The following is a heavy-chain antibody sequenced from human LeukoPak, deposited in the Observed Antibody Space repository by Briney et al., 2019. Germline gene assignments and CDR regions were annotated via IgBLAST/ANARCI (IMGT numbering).Heavy chain of an antibody. D-gene: IGHD2-21*01. V-gene: IGHV4-59*01. CDR3: ARVFPSDAFDM. CDR2: IYYSGST. Sequence: SETLSLTCTVSGGSISSYYWSWIRQPPGKGLEWIGYIYYSGSTNYNPSLKSRVTISVDTSKNQFSLKVSSVTAADTAVYYCARVFPSDAFDMWGQGTMVTVSS. CDR1: GGSISSYY. J-gene: IGHJ3*02.